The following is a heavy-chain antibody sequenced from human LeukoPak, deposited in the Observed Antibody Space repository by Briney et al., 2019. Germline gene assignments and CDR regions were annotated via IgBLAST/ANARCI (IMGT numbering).Heavy chain of an antibody. CDR1: GFFFNSYW. D-gene: IGHD5-24*01. CDR3: VRGRDGSF. V-gene: IGHV3-7*04. J-gene: IGHJ4*02. Sequence: PGGSLRLSCATSGFFFNSYWMTWVRQAPGKGLEWVANIKYDESEKYLVESVKGQFTISRDNAQNSLFLQVDSLRVEDTAVYYCVRGRDGSFWGRGTQVTVSS. CDR2: IKYDESEK.